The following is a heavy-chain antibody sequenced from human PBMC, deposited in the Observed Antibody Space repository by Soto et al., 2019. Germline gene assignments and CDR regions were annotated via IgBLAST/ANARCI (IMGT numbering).Heavy chain of an antibody. V-gene: IGHV3-48*01. D-gene: IGHD7-27*01. J-gene: IGHJ6*02. CDR3: ARDMGKGYAMDV. Sequence: SVKGRFTISRDNAKNSLYLQMNSLRAEDTAVYYRARDMGKGYAMDVWGQGTTVTVSS.